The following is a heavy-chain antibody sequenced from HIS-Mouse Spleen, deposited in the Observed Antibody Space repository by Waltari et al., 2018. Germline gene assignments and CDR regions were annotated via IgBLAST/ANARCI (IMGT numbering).Heavy chain of an antibody. CDR3: AREIPYSSSWYDWYFDL. J-gene: IGHJ2*01. Sequence: QLQLQESGPGLVKPSETLSLTCTVSGGSIRSSSYYWGLLRQPPGRGLEWIGSIYYSGRTYYDRSLKSRFTISVDTSKNQFSLKLSSVTAADTAVYYCAREIPYSSSWYDWYFDLWGRGTLVTVSS. V-gene: IGHV4-39*07. CDR1: GGSIRSSSYY. D-gene: IGHD6-13*01. CDR2: IYYSGRT.